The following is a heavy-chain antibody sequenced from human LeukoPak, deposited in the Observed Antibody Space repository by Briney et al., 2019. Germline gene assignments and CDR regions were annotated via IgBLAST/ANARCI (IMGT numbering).Heavy chain of an antibody. CDR2: IIPIFGIA. D-gene: IGHD6-13*01. CDR1: GGTFSSYA. J-gene: IGHJ4*02. Sequence: GASLKLSCKASGGTFSSYAISWVRQAPGQGLEWMGRIIPIFGIANYAQKFQGRVTITADKPTSTDYMELSSLRSEDTAVYYCASPGIAAAGNYFDYWGQGTLVTVSS. CDR3: ASPGIAAAGNYFDY. V-gene: IGHV1-69*04.